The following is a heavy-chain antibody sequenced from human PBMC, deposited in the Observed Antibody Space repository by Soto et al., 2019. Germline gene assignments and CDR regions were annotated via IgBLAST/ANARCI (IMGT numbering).Heavy chain of an antibody. V-gene: IGHV1-18*01. CDR3: ARAGDNWNFGTPYFDY. D-gene: IGHD1-7*01. CDR2: ISAYNGNT. CDR1: GYTFTSYG. J-gene: IGHJ4*02. Sequence: ASVKVSCKASGYTFTSYGISWVRQAPGQGLEWMGWISAYNGNTNYEQKLQGRVTMTTDTSTSTAYMELRSLRSDDTAVYYCARAGDNWNFGTPYFDYWGQGTLVTVSS.